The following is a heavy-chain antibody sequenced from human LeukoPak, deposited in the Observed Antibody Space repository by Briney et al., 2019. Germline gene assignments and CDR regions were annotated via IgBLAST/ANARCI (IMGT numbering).Heavy chain of an antibody. Sequence: SETLSLTCTVSGGSVSNRHYYWAWIRQSPGKGLEWIGNIYYNGSLHFSPSLESRLSISVDTSMTQFSLKLRSVTAADTAVYYCASERWSYRSYYDFWGQGVLVTVSS. V-gene: IGHV4-39*07. CDR2: IYYNGSL. CDR3: ASERWSYRSYYDF. D-gene: IGHD3-10*01. J-gene: IGHJ4*02. CDR1: GGSVSNRHYY.